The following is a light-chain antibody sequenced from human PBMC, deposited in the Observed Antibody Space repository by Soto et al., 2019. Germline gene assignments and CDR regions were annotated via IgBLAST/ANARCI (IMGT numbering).Light chain of an antibody. CDR3: QQYSDSPPLFT. J-gene: IGKJ3*01. CDR2: WAS. Sequence: DIVMTQSPDSLAVSLGERATINCKSSQSVSYTSYNKNLLAWYQQKPGQHPKLLIYWASTRESGVPDRFSGSGSGTDFTLTISSLQAEDVAVYYCQQYSDSPPLFTVGHGTKVNI. V-gene: IGKV4-1*01. CDR1: QSVSYTSYNKNL.